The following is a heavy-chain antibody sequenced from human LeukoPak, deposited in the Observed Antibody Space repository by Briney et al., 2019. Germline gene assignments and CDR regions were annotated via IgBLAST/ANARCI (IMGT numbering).Heavy chain of an antibody. Sequence: GASVKVSCKASGYTFTGYYMHWVRQAPGQGLEWMGWISAYNGNTNYAQKLQGRVTMTTDTSTSTAYMELRSLRSDDTAVYYCAREATYSGYDRLDYWGQGTLVTVSS. J-gene: IGHJ4*02. CDR2: ISAYNGNT. D-gene: IGHD5-12*01. CDR1: GYTFTGYY. CDR3: AREATYSGYDRLDY. V-gene: IGHV1-18*04.